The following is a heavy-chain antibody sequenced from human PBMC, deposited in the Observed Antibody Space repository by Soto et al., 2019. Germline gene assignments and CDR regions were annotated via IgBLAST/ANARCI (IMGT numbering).Heavy chain of an antibody. J-gene: IGHJ4*02. CDR2: ISGSGGST. CDR3: AKDKNQKGTAASYFDY. V-gene: IGHV3-23*01. CDR1: GFTFSSYA. Sequence: PGGSLRLSCAASGFTFSSYAMSWVRQAPGKGLEWVSAISGSGGSTYYADSVKGRFTISRDNSKNTLYLQMNSLRAEDTAVYYCAKDKNQKGTAASYFDYWGQGTLVTVSS. D-gene: IGHD2-21*02.